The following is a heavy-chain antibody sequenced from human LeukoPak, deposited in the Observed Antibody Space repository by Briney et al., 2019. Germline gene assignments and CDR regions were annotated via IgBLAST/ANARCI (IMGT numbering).Heavy chain of an antibody. V-gene: IGHV3-7*01. D-gene: IGHD6-13*01. CDR2: IKQDGSEK. CDR3: ARTQKIPIAAAGTNFDY. Sequence: GGSLRLSCAASGFTFSSYWMSWVRQAPGKGPEWVANIKQDGSEKYYVDSVKGRFTISRDNAKNSLYLQMNSLRAEDTAVYYCARTQKIPIAAAGTNFDYWGQGTLVTVSS. CDR1: GFTFSSYW. J-gene: IGHJ4*02.